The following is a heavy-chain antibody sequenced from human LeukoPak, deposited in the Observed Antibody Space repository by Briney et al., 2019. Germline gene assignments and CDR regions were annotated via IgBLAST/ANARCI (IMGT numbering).Heavy chain of an antibody. D-gene: IGHD1-14*01. CDR1: GFTFSSYG. J-gene: IGHJ4*02. V-gene: IGHV3-33*01. CDR3: AREDHGTLDY. Sequence: PGRSLRLSCAASGFTFSSYGMHWVRQAPGEGLEWVAVIWYDGSNKYYADSVKGRFTISRDNSKNTLYLQMNSLRAEDTAVYYCAREDHGTLDYWGQGTLVTVSS. CDR2: IWYDGSNK.